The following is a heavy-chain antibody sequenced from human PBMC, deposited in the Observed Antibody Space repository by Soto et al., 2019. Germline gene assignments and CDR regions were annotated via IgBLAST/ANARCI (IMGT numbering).Heavy chain of an antibody. J-gene: IGHJ4*02. D-gene: IGHD3-3*01. V-gene: IGHV4-34*01. CDR1: GGSFSGHF. CDR2: INHSGSA. CDR3: AGWPVGIMIFGVPKDY. Sequence: TSETPSLTCVVYGGSFSGHFWSWIRQPPGKGLEWIGEINHSGSANYNPSLKSRVTISVDTSKNQFSLKLTSVTAADTAVYYCAGWPVGIMIFGVPKDYWSQGTQITVSS.